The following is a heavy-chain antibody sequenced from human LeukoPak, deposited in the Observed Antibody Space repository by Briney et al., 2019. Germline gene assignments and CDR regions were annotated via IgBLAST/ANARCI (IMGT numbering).Heavy chain of an antibody. J-gene: IGHJ5*02. CDR1: GFTFSSYS. CDR3: AKEYCSGGSCYSDWFDP. V-gene: IGHV3-21*01. Sequence: PGGSLRLSCAASGFTFSSYSMNWVRQAPGKGLEWVSSISSSSSYIYYADSVKGRFTISRDNAKNSLYLQMNSLRAEDTAVYYCAKEYCSGGSCYSDWFDPWGQGTLVTVSS. D-gene: IGHD2-15*01. CDR2: ISSSSSYI.